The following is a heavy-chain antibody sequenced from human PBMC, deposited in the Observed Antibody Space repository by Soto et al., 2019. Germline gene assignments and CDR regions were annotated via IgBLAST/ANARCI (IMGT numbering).Heavy chain of an antibody. Sequence: QVQLVESGGGVVQPGRSLRLSCAASGFTFSSYGMHWVRQALGKGLEWVAVISYDGSNKYYADSVKGRFTISRDNSKNTLYLQMNSLRAEDTAVYYCAKERRDTAAEFDYWGQGTLVTVSS. CDR3: AKERRDTAAEFDY. V-gene: IGHV3-30*18. CDR1: GFTFSSYG. CDR2: ISYDGSNK. J-gene: IGHJ4*02. D-gene: IGHD5-18*01.